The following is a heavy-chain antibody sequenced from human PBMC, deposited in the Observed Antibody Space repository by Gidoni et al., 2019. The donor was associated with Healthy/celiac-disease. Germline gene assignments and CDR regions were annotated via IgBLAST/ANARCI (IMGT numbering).Heavy chain of an antibody. CDR1: GFPFSSYS. J-gene: IGHJ6*02. CDR2: ISSSSSYI. D-gene: IGHD3-22*01. Sequence: VQLVESGGGLVKPGGSLRLSCSASGFPFSSYSMNWVRQAPGKGLEWVSSISSSSSYIYYADSVKGRFTIARDNAKNSLYLQMNSLRAEDTAVYYCARDYYESSGYYPPYYYYGMDVWGQGTTVTVSS. V-gene: IGHV3-21*01. CDR3: ARDYYESSGYYPPYYYYGMDV.